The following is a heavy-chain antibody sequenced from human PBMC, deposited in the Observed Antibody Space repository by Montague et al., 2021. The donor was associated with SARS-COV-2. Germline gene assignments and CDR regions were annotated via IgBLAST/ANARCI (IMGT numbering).Heavy chain of an antibody. CDR2: IYHSGTT. D-gene: IGHD4-11*01. CDR1: GYSISSGYY. J-gene: IGHJ6*02. V-gene: IGHV4-38-2*02. CDR3: AVNSNYYYYYGMDV. Sequence: SETLSLTCTVSGYSISSGYYWGWIRQPPGKRLEFVGSIYHSGTTYYNPSLNSRVTISVDTSKNQFSLKLSSVTAADTAVYYCAVNSNYYYYYGMDVWGQGTTVTVSS.